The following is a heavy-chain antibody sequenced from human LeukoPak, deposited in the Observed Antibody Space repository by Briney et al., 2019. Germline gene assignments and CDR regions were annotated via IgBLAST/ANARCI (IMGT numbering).Heavy chain of an antibody. CDR2: INTNTGNP. D-gene: IGHD6-19*01. V-gene: IGHV7-4-1*02. CDR1: GYSFTDYY. Sequence: EASVKASCKASGYSFTDYYLHWVRQAPGQGLEWMGWINTNTGNPMYAQGFTGRFVFSLDTSVSTAYLQISSLKAEDTAVYYCVKTFTGYSSGWTSAYWGQGTLVTVSS. J-gene: IGHJ4*02. CDR3: VKTFTGYSSGWTSAY.